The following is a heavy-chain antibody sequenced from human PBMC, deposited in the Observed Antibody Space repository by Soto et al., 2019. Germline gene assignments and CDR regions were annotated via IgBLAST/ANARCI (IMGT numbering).Heavy chain of an antibody. CDR1: GGSISSGGYY. Sequence: PSETLSLTCTVSGGSISSGGYYWSWIRQHPGKGLEWIGYIYYSGSTYYNPSLKSRVTISVDTSKNQFSLKLSSVTAADTAVYYCARVSDYGGNSDPWGQGTLVTVSS. CDR2: IYYSGST. J-gene: IGHJ5*02. V-gene: IGHV4-31*02. D-gene: IGHD4-17*01. CDR3: ARVSDYGGNSDP.